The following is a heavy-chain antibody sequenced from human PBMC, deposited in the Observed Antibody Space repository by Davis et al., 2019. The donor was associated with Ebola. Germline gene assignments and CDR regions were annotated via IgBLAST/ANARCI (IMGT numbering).Heavy chain of an antibody. CDR1: GYTFTSYG. D-gene: IGHD3-3*01. CDR2: INPNSGGT. J-gene: IGHJ5*02. CDR3: AREFWQTWFDP. V-gene: IGHV1-2*04. Sequence: ASVKVSCKASGYTFTSYGISWVRQAPGQGLEWMGWINPNSGGTNYAQKFQGWVTMTRDTSISTAYMELRSLRSDDTAVYYCAREFWQTWFDPWGQGTLVTVSS.